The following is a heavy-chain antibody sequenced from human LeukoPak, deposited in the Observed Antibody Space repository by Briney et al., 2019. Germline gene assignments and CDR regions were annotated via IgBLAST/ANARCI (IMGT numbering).Heavy chain of an antibody. CDR1: GYTFTGYY. CDR2: INPNSGVT. Sequence: ASVKVSFKSSGYTFTGYYMHWVRQAPGQGLEWMGWINPNSGVTNYAQKLEGGVTMTWDTSINTAYMGLSRLRSDDTAVYYCANNRKWFLYYFDYWGQGALVTVSS. J-gene: IGHJ4*02. V-gene: IGHV1-2*02. CDR3: ANNRKWFLYYFDY. D-gene: IGHD3-22*01.